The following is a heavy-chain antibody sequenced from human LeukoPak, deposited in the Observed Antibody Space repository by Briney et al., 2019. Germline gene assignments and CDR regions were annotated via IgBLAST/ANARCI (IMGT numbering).Heavy chain of an antibody. Sequence: ASVKVSCKASGYTFTSHGISWVRQAPGQGLEWMGWISAYNGDTKYAQNLQGRVTLTTYTLTTTTYLELRSLTSDDTAVYYCVRDPSNTSGWKTWFDPWGQGTLVTVSS. CDR2: ISAYNGDT. CDR1: GYTFTSHG. CDR3: VRDPSNTSGWKTWFDP. J-gene: IGHJ5*02. V-gene: IGHV1-18*01. D-gene: IGHD6-19*01.